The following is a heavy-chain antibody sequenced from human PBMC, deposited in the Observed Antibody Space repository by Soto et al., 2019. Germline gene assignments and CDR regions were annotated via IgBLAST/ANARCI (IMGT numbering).Heavy chain of an antibody. J-gene: IGHJ4*02. Sequence: QVQLVESGGGAVQPGKSLRLSCAASGFTVSSYFMHWVRQTPGKGLEWVALIWIDGSEEYYADSVNGRFTISRDNSKNPLYLQMHSLRAEDKAFYYCARDSRGSGTFDYWGQGTLVTVSS. D-gene: IGHD3-10*01. CDR1: GFTVSSYF. CDR2: IWIDGSEE. V-gene: IGHV3-33*01. CDR3: ARDSRGSGTFDY.